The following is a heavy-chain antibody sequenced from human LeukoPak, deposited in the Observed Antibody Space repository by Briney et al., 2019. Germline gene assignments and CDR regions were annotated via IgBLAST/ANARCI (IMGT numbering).Heavy chain of an antibody. V-gene: IGHV1-8*03. CDR1: GYTFTSYD. CDR3: ARGQQITIFGVVILVGWFDP. Sequence: ASVKVSCKAPGYTFTSYDINWVRQATGQGLEWMGWMNPNSGNTGYAQKFQGRVTITRNTSISTAYMELSSLRSEDTAVYYCARGQQITIFGVVILVGWFDPWGQGTLVTVSS. CDR2: MNPNSGNT. J-gene: IGHJ5*02. D-gene: IGHD3-3*01.